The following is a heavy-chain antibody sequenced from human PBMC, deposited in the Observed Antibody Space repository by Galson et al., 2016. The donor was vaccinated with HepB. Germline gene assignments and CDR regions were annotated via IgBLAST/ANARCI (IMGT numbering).Heavy chain of an antibody. CDR1: GFTFSSFD. V-gene: IGHV3-13*01. D-gene: IGHD1-26*01. CDR2: IGSAGDT. Sequence: SLRLSCAASGFTFSSFDMHWVRQGIGKGLEWVSAIGSAGDTYYPGYVKGRLTISRENAKNFLYLQMNSLRAEDTAVYYCARVLRLGIDHWGQGTLVTVSS. CDR3: ARVLRLGIDH. J-gene: IGHJ4*02.